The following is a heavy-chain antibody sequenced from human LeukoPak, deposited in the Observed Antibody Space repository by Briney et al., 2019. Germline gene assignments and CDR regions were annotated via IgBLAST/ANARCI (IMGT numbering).Heavy chain of an antibody. V-gene: IGHV4-4*07. D-gene: IGHD3-3*01. CDR2: IYTSGST. J-gene: IGHJ3*02. CDR3: ARDQKFGVVIITHAFDI. Sequence: SETLSLTCTVSGGSISSYYWSWIRQPAAKGLEWIGRIYTSGSTNYNPSLKSRVTMSVDTSNNQFSLKLSSVTAADTAVYYCARDQKFGVVIITHAFDIWGQGTMVTVSS. CDR1: GGSISSYY.